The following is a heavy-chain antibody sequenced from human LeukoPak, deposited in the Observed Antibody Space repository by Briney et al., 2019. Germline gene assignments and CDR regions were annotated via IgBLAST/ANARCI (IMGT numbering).Heavy chain of an antibody. Sequence: PGGSLRLSCAASGFTFSSFSMNWVRQAPGKGLGWVSYISSSGSTIYYADSVKGRFTISRDNAKNSLYLQMNSLRAEDTAVYYCAREGGSGRLPYFDYWGQGTLVTVSS. V-gene: IGHV3-48*04. D-gene: IGHD3-10*01. CDR1: GFTFSSFS. CDR2: ISSSGSTI. J-gene: IGHJ4*02. CDR3: AREGGSGRLPYFDY.